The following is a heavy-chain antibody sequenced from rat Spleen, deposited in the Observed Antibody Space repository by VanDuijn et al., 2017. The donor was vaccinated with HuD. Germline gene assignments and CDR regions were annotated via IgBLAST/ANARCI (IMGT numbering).Heavy chain of an antibody. D-gene: IGHD1-12*02. J-gene: IGHJ2*01. Sequence: EVQLVESGGVLVQPGRSLKLSCAASGFTFSEHNMAWVRQAPKKGREWVASINYEGSSTHYGDSVKGRVTISRDNAKSTLYLQMNSLRSEDTATYYCARPPYDGTYYHYFDYWGQGVMVTVSS. CDR1: GFTFSEHN. CDR2: INYEGSST. V-gene: IGHV5-22*01. CDR3: ARPPYDGTYYHYFDY.